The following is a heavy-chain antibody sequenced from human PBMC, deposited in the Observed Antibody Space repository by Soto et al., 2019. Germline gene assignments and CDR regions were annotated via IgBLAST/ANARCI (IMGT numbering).Heavy chain of an antibody. CDR2: ISAYNGNT. CDR1: GYTFTSYG. Sequence: ASVKVSCKASGYTFTSYGISWVRQAPGQGLEWMGWISAYNGNTNYAQKLQGRVTMTTDTSTSTAYMELRSLRSDGTAVYYCASTVPTNDAFDIWGQGTMVTVSS. CDR3: ASTVPTNDAFDI. J-gene: IGHJ3*02. D-gene: IGHD4-17*01. V-gene: IGHV1-18*01.